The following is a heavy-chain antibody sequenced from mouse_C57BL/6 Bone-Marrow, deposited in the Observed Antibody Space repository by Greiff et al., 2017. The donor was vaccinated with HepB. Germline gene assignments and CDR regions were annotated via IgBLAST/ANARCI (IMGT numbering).Heavy chain of an antibody. CDR3: ARDQDYYGSRGYAMDY. Sequence: EVKLMESGGGLVKPGGSLKLSCAASGFTFSSYAMSWVRQTPEKRLEWVATISDGGSYTYYPDNVKGRFTISRDNAKNNLYLQMSHLKSEDTAMYYCARDQDYYGSRGYAMDYWGQGTSVTVSS. V-gene: IGHV5-4*01. J-gene: IGHJ4*01. CDR2: ISDGGSYT. CDR1: GFTFSSYA. D-gene: IGHD1-1*01.